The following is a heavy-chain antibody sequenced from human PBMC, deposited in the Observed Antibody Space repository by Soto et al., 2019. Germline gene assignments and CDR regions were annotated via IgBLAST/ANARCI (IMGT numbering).Heavy chain of an antibody. D-gene: IGHD3-22*01. CDR2: ISGSGGNT. J-gene: IGHJ3*02. V-gene: IGHV3-23*01. Sequence: EVQLLESGGGLVQPGGSLRLSCAASAFTFGTYAMSWVRQAPGKGLEWVSGISGSGGNTYYADSVRGRFTISRDNPKNTLYLQMNSLRAEDTAMYYCAKDTAYDSSGYWYSPNDAFDIWGQGTMVTVSS. CDR3: AKDTAYDSSGYWYSPNDAFDI. CDR1: AFTFGTYA.